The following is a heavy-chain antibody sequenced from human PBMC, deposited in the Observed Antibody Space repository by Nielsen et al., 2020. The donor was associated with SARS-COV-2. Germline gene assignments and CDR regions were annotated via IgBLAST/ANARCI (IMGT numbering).Heavy chain of an antibody. V-gene: IGHV3-30*18. J-gene: IGHJ4*02. Sequence: GGSLRLSCAASGFTFSSYGMHWVRQAPGKGLEWVAVISYDGSNKYHADSVKGRFTISRDNSKNTLYLQMNSLRAENTAVYYCAKDPFSYWGQGTLVTVSS. CDR1: GFTFSSYG. CDR3: AKDPFSY. CDR2: ISYDGSNK.